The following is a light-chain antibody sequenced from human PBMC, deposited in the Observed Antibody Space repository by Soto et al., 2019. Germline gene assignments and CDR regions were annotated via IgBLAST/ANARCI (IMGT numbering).Light chain of an antibody. CDR3: QQYNSYSWT. CDR1: QSISLW. V-gene: IGKV1-5*01. Sequence: DIQMTKSPSTLSAFVGDRVTITCRASQSISLWLAWYQQKPGKAPRLLIYDVSTLESGVPSRFSGSGSGTEFSLTIKSLEPDDFATYYCQQYNSYSWTFGQGTKVDIK. CDR2: DVS. J-gene: IGKJ1*01.